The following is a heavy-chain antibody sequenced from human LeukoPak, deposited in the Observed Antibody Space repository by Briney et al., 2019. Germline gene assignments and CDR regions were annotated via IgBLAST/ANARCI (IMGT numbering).Heavy chain of an antibody. Sequence: ASVKVSCKASGGTFSSYAISWVRQAPGQGLEWVGGIIPIFGTANYAQKFQGRVTITADESTSTAYMELSSQRSEDTAVDYCARGGSGPYVGLFDVWGQGTTVTVSS. J-gene: IGHJ6*02. CDR1: GGTFSSYA. D-gene: IGHD4-23*01. V-gene: IGHV1-69*01. CDR2: IIPIFGTA. CDR3: ARGGSGPYVGLFDV.